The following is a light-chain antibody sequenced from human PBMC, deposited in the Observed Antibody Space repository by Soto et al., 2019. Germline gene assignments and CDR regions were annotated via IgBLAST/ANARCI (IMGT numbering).Light chain of an antibody. CDR2: GAS. V-gene: IGKV3-15*01. CDR1: QSVNSN. J-gene: IGKJ1*01. CDR3: QHYNNWPPCT. Sequence: EVVMTQSPATLSVSPGERATLSCRASQSVNSNLAWYQQKPGQAPRLLIHGASTRASGVPARFSGSGSGTEFTLTISSLQSEDFAVYYCQHYNNWPPCTFGQGTKVEIK.